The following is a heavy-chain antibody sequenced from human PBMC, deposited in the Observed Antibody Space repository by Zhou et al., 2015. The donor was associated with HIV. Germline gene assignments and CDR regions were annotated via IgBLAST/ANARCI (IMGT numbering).Heavy chain of an antibody. Sequence: QVHLVQSGAEVKKPGASVKVSCKASGYTFTTYAMHWVRQAPGQRLEWMGWINGGNGDTKYSQKFQGRVTITRDTSASTAYMDLSSLRSEDTAVYYCARGGAVITSYYFDYWGQGTLVTGLL. D-gene: IGHD3-16*01. CDR1: GYTFTTYA. CDR2: INGGNGDT. J-gene: IGHJ4*02. V-gene: IGHV1-3*01. CDR3: ARGGAVITSYYFDY.